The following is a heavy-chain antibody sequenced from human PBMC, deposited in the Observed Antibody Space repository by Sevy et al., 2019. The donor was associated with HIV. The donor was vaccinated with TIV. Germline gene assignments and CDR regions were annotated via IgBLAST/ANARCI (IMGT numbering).Heavy chain of an antibody. V-gene: IGHV3-15*01. CDR1: GFTFSNAW. CDR2: VKSKTDGGTT. Sequence: GGSLRLSCAASGFTFSNAWLSWVRQTPGKGLEWVGRVKSKTDGGTTDYAEPVKGRFTISRDDSENTLYLQMNSLKTEDTAVYYCTTEAYCSSTTCASAFEIWGQGTMVTVSS. J-gene: IGHJ3*02. CDR3: TTEAYCSSTTCASAFEI. D-gene: IGHD2-2*01.